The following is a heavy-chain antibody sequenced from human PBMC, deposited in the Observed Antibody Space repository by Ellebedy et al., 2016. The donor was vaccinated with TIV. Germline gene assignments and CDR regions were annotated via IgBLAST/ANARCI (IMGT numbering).Heavy chain of an antibody. CDR2: TRNKANSYTT. Sequence: GGSLRLXXAASGFTFSDHYMDWVRQAPGKGLEWVGRTRNKANSYTTEYAASVKGRFTISRDDSKNLLYLQMNSLKTVDTAVYYCTTVGFFDWGQGTLVTVSS. D-gene: IGHD3-16*01. CDR1: GFTFSDHY. V-gene: IGHV3-72*01. J-gene: IGHJ4*02. CDR3: TTVGFFD.